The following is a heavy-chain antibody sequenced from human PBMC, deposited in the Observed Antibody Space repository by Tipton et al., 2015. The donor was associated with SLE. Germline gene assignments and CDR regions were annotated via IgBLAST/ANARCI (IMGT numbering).Heavy chain of an antibody. D-gene: IGHD3-22*01. CDR2: INHSGST. V-gene: IGHV4-34*01. Sequence: TLSLTCAVYGGSFSGYYWSWIRQPPGKGLEWIGEINHSGSTYYNPSLKSRVTISVDTSKNQFSLKLSSVTAADTAVYYCASSNCYDSSGLSRSFDYWGQGTLVTVSS. CDR1: GGSFSGYY. J-gene: IGHJ4*02. CDR3: ASSNCYDSSGLSRSFDY.